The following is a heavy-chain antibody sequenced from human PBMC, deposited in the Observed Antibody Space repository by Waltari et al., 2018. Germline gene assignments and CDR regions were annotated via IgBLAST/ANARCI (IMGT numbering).Heavy chain of an antibody. Sequence: GPGKRQEWGAVIWYDGSSTVYADSVKGRFTISTDNSKNALYRQMNSLRAEDTALYYGATEGGVVNDALDIWGQGTMVTVSS. V-gene: IGHV3-33*01. J-gene: IGHJ3*02. CDR3: ATEGGVVNDALDI. D-gene: IGHD3-16*01. CDR2: IWYDGSST.